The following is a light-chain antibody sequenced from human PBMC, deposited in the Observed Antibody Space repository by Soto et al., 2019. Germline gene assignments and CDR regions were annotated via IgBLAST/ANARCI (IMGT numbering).Light chain of an antibody. CDR1: NYNIGTNY. CDR2: RNN. V-gene: IGLV1-47*01. CDR3: AAWDDSLSAVV. J-gene: IGLJ3*02. Sequence: QSVLTQPPSASGTAGERVTISCSGSNYNIGTNYVYWYQRIPGTAPKLLIFRNNQRPSGVPDRFSGSKSGPSASLDISGLRSDDEGDYYCAAWDDSLSAVVFGRGTKLTV.